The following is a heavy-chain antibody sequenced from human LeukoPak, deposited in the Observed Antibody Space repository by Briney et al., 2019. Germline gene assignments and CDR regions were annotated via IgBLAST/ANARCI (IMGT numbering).Heavy chain of an antibody. Sequence: GRSLRLSCAASGFTFSSYGMHWVRQAPGKGLEWVAVISYDGSNKYYADSVEGRFTISRDNSKNTLYLQMNSLRAEDTAVYYCAMSLGSYPDYFDYWGQGTLVTVSS. J-gene: IGHJ4*02. V-gene: IGHV3-30*03. CDR2: ISYDGSNK. CDR3: AMSLGSYPDYFDY. CDR1: GFTFSSYG. D-gene: IGHD1-26*01.